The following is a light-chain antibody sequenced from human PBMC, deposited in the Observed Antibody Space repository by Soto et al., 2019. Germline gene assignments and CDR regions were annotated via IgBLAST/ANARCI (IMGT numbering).Light chain of an antibody. CDR1: QSVSSSD. Sequence: EIVLTQSPATLSFSPGERATLACRASQSVSSSDLAWYQQKPGQAPRLLIYGASTRATGIPARFSGSGSGTEFTLTISSLQSEDFAVYYCQQYNNWPPITFGQGTRLEIK. J-gene: IGKJ5*01. CDR2: GAS. CDR3: QQYNNWPPIT. V-gene: IGKV3-15*01.